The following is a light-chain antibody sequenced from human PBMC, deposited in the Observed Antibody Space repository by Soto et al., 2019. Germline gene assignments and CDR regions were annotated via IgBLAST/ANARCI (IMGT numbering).Light chain of an antibody. CDR3: HQRKSWPRT. Sequence: EIVMTQSPATLSVSPGERATLSCRASQSLSSNFLAWYQQKPGQPPRLLIYDSSTRATGFPDRFSGSGSGTDFTLTIISLEPEDFAVYYCHQRKSWPRTFGQGTKVDIK. J-gene: IGKJ1*01. CDR1: QSLSSNF. CDR2: DSS. V-gene: IGKV3D-20*02.